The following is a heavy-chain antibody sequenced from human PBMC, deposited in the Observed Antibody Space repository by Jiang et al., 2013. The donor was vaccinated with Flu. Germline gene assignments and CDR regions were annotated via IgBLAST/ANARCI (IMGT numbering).Heavy chain of an antibody. J-gene: IGHJ4*02. CDR2: VSTNNGNT. D-gene: IGHD6-13*01. CDR3: ARGDWSSSWGIDY. Sequence: GAEVKKPGASVKVSCKASGYTFTSYGINWVRQAPGQGLEWMGWVSTNNGNTNYVQELQGRVTMTTDTSTSTAYMELRSLRSDDTAVYYCARGDWSSSWGIDYWGQGTLVTVSS. CDR1: GYTFTSYG. V-gene: IGHV1-18*01.